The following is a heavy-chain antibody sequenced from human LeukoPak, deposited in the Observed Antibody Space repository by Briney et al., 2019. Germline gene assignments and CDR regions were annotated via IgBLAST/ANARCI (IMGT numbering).Heavy chain of an antibody. D-gene: IGHD3-10*01. CDR1: GYTFTSYY. CDR2: INPSGGST. CDR3: ARADRITMVRGATVWFDP. V-gene: IGHV1-46*01. Sequence: ASVKVSCKASGYTFTSYYMHWVRQAPGQGLEWMGIINPSGGSTSYAQKFQGRVTMTRDMSTSPVYMEMRRLRCEDTAVYYCARADRITMVRGATVWFDPWGQGTLVTVSS. J-gene: IGHJ5*02.